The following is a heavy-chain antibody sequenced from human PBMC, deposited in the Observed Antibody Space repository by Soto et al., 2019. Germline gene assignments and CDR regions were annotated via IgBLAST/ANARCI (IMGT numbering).Heavy chain of an antibody. CDR1: GFTFSRYA. D-gene: IGHD3-10*01. V-gene: IGHV3-23*01. CDR3: AKNNFFASGTIDY. CDR2: ISGSGGST. Sequence: EVQLLDSGGGLVQPGGSLRLSCAASGFTFSRYAMSWVRQAPGKGLEWVSAISGSGGSTYYADSVKGRFTISRDNSKNTLYLQMNSLRAEDTAVYYCAKNNFFASGTIDYWGPGALVTVSS. J-gene: IGHJ4*02.